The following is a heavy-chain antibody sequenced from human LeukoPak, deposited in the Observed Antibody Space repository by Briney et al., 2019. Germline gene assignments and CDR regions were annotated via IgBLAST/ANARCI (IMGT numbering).Heavy chain of an antibody. V-gene: IGHV4-61*02. J-gene: IGHJ4*02. CDR1: GGSISSGSYY. D-gene: IGHD6-13*01. Sequence: SQTLSPTCTVSGGSISSGSYYWSWIRQPAGKGLEWIGRIYTSGSTNYNPSLKSRVTISVDTFKNQFSLKLSSVTAADTAVYYCARATGYSSSWLNWGQGTLVTVSS. CDR2: IYTSGST. CDR3: ARATGYSSSWLN.